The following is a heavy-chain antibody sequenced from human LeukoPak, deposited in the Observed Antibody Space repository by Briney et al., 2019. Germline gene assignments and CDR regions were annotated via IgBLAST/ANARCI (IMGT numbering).Heavy chain of an antibody. D-gene: IGHD2-15*01. J-gene: IGHJ4*02. V-gene: IGHV1-18*01. CDR3: AREPPGDIVVVDY. CDR2: ISAYNGNT. Sequence: ASVTLSCKASGYTFTSYGISWVRQAPGQPLEWMGGISAYNGNTNYAQKLQCVVTRTTETSTSTTYKPLRSLRSHDTPVYYCAREPPGDIVVVDYWGQGTLVTVSP. CDR1: GYTFTSYG.